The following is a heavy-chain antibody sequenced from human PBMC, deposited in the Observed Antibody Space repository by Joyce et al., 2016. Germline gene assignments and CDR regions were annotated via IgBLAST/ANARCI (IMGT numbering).Heavy chain of an antibody. CDR3: ARAAFWSGHYDY. D-gene: IGHD3-3*01. CDR2: IYYTGRT. J-gene: IGHJ4*02. Sequence: QVQLQESGPGLVKPSQTLSLTCTVSGCSINTDGYYWSWIRQHPGKGLEWIGYIYYTGRTYYIPSLKSRLARSVDTSKNQFSLRLSSVTAADTAVYYCARAAFWSGHYDYWGQGTLVTVSS. V-gene: IGHV4-31*03. CDR1: GCSINTDGYY.